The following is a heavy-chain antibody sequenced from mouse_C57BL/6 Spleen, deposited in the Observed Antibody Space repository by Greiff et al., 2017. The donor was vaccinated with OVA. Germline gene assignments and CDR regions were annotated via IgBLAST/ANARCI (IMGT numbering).Heavy chain of an antibody. V-gene: IGHV1-50*01. J-gene: IGHJ4*01. Sequence: VQLQQPGAELVKPGASVKLSCKASGYTFTSYWMQWVKQRPGQGLEWIGEIDPSDSYTNYNQKFKGKATLTVDTSSSTAYMQLSSLTSEDSAVYYCARGGLLPFDYWGQGTSVTVSS. CDR1: GYTFTSYW. CDR2: IDPSDSYT. CDR3: ARGGLLPFDY.